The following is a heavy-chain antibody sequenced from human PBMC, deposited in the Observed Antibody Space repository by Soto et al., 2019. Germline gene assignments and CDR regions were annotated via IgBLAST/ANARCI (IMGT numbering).Heavy chain of an antibody. CDR1: GFTFSSYS. CDR3: ASWTYSRYAFDI. V-gene: IGHV3-21*01. D-gene: IGHD2-21*01. CDR2: ISSSSSYI. Sequence: GGPLRLSCAASGFTFSSYSMNWVRQAPGKGLEWVSSISSSSSYIYYADSVKGRFTISRDNAKNSLYLQMNSLRAEDTAVYYCASWTYSRYAFDIWGQGTMVTVSS. J-gene: IGHJ3*02.